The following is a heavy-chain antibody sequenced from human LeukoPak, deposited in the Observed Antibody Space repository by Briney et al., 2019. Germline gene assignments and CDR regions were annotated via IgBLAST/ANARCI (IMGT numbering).Heavy chain of an antibody. V-gene: IGHV3-21*01. Sequence: GGSLRLSCAASGFTFSSYSMNWVRQAPGKGLEWGSSISSSSSYIYYADSVKGRFTISRDNAKNSLYLQMNSLRAEDTAVYYCASGLNAPDYSSSSDYMDVWGKGTTVTVSS. D-gene: IGHD6-6*01. CDR1: GFTFSSYS. CDR3: ASGLNAPDYSSSSDYMDV. J-gene: IGHJ6*03. CDR2: ISSSSSYI.